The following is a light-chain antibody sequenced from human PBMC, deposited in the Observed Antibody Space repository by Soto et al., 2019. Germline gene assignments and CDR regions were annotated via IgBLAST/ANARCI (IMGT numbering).Light chain of an antibody. V-gene: IGKV1-5*03. CDR1: QSINTW. CDR3: QQYKTYSRT. CDR2: EGS. J-gene: IGKJ1*01. Sequence: DIQMTQSPSTLSASVGDRITITCRASQSINTWLAWYQQKPGEAPKLLIYEGSTLERGATSRFSGSGSGTEFTLTICRLQPDDFATFYCQQYKTYSRTFGQGTKVEVK.